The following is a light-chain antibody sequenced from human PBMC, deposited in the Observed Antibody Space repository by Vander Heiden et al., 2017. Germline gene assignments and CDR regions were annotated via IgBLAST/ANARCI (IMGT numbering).Light chain of an antibody. Sequence: DIQLTQSPSFLSASVGDRVTLTCRASQGISSYLAWYQQKPGKAPKLLIYAASTLQSRVPSRFSGSGSGTEFTLTISSLQPEDFATYYCQQLNSYPQTFGQGTRLDIK. V-gene: IGKV1-9*01. CDR3: QQLNSYPQT. J-gene: IGKJ5*01. CDR1: QGISSY. CDR2: AAS.